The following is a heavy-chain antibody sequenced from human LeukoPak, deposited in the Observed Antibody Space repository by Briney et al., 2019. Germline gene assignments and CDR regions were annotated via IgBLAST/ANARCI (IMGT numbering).Heavy chain of an antibody. CDR3: ARNQDGYANFDY. J-gene: IGHJ4*02. CDR1: GGSISSGDYY. V-gene: IGHV4-30-4*01. Sequence: SETLSPTCTVSGGSISSGDYYWSWIRQPPGEGLEWIGYIYYSGTTFYNPSLKSRPTISVDTSKNQFSLKVSSVTAADTAVYYCARNQDGYANFDYWGQGTLVTVSS. CDR2: IYYSGTT. D-gene: IGHD5-24*01.